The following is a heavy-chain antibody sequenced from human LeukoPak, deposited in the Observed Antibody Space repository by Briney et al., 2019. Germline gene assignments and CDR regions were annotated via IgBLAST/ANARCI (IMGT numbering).Heavy chain of an antibody. CDR2: IYYSGST. D-gene: IGHD3-3*01. J-gene: IGHJ6*02. Sequence: SETLSLTCTVSGGSISSGDYYWSWIRQPPGKGLEWIGYIYYSGSTYYNPSLKSRVTISVDTSKNQLSLKLSSVTAADTAVYYCARERFSEGMDVWGQGTTVTVSS. CDR1: GGSISSGDYY. V-gene: IGHV4-30-4*01. CDR3: ARERFSEGMDV.